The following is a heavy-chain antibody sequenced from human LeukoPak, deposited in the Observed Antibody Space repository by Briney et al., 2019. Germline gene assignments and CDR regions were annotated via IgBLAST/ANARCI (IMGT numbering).Heavy chain of an antibody. J-gene: IGHJ4*02. V-gene: IGHV3-23*01. Sequence: PGGSLILSCAASGFIFSNYAMSWVRQVPGRGLEWVSTISSRGDSTYVADSVKGRFTISRDNSKNSLYLQMNTVRAEDTAVYYCASGDWNYYFDYWGQGTLVTVSS. CDR2: ISSRGDST. D-gene: IGHD1-7*01. CDR3: ASGDWNYYFDY. CDR1: GFIFSNYA.